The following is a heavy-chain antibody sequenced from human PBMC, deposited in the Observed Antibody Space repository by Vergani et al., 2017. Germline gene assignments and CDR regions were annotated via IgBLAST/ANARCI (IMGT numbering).Heavy chain of an antibody. D-gene: IGHD1-1*01. CDR3: ARSTTGHDAFDI. Sequence: QMQLVQSGAEVKKTGSSVKVPCKASGYTFTYRYLHWVRQAPGQALEWMGWITPFNGNTNYAQKFQDRVTITRDRSMSTAYMELSSLRSEDTAMYYCARSTTGHDAFDIWGQGTMVTVSS. CDR1: GYTFTYRY. CDR2: ITPFNGNT. V-gene: IGHV1-45*02. J-gene: IGHJ3*02.